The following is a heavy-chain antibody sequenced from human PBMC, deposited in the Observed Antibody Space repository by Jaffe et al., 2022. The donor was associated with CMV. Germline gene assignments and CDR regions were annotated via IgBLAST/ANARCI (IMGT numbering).Heavy chain of an antibody. V-gene: IGHV3-15*01. CDR3: TTDILVRGSLVWDAFDI. D-gene: IGHD3-10*01. CDR1: GFTFSNAW. Sequence: EVQLVESGGGLVKPGGSLRLSCAASGFTFSNAWMNWVRQAPGKGLEWVGRIKRKTDGGTADYAAPVKGRFTISRDDSKNMLYLQMNSLKTEDTAVYYCTTDILVRGSLVWDAFDIWGQGTMVIVSS. CDR2: IKRKTDGGTA. J-gene: IGHJ3*02.